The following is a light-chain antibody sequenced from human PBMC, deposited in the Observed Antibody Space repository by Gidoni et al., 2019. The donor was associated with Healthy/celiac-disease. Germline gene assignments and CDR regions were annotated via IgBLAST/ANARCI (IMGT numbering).Light chain of an antibody. Sequence: DIQMTQSPSSLSASVGDRVTITGRASQSISSYLNWYQQKPGKATKLLIYAASSLQRGVPSRFSGSGSGTDFTLTISSLQPEDFATYYCQQSYSTCSFGQGTKLEIK. V-gene: IGKV1-39*01. CDR1: QSISSY. CDR2: AAS. J-gene: IGKJ2*04. CDR3: QQSYSTCS.